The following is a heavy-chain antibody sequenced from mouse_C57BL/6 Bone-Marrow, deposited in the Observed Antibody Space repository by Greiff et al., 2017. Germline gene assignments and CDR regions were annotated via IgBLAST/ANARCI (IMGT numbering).Heavy chain of an antibody. CDR3: AAHYYGIPAWFAY. V-gene: IGHV14-2*01. D-gene: IGHD1-1*01. CDR2: IDPEDGAT. CDR1: GFNIKDYY. J-gene: IGHJ3*01. Sequence: EVHLVESGAELVKPGASVKLSCTASGFNIKDYYMHWVKQRTEQGLEWIGRIDPEDGATKYAPKFQGKATITADTSSNTAYLQLSSLTSEDTAVYYCAAHYYGIPAWFAYWGQGTLVTVSA.